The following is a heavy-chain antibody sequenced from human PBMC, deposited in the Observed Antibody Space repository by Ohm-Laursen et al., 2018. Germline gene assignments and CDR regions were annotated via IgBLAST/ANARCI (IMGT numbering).Heavy chain of an antibody. CDR3: ARDHTSFYDSNSYPYN. D-gene: IGHD3-22*01. Sequence: GASVKVSCNASGYTFTGYYMHWVRQAPGQGLEWMGWINPNSGGTNYAQKFQGRVTMTRDTSISTAYMELNRLRSDDTAVYYCARDHTSFYDSNSYPYNWGQGTLVTVSS. CDR2: INPNSGGT. J-gene: IGHJ4*02. V-gene: IGHV1-2*02. CDR1: GYTFTGYY.